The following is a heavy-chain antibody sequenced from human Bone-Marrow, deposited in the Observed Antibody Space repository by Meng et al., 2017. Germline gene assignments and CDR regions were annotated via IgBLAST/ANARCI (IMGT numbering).Heavy chain of an antibody. CDR1: GGSISSDHW. Sequence: GSLRLSCAVSGGSISSDHWWNWVRQPPGKGLEWIGEIYHDGGTNYNPSLKSRVTMSVDKSTNQFSLKLNSMTAADTAMYYCARTVVVPAASRWLKYFDYWGQGTLVT. CDR3: ARTVVVPAASRWLKYFDY. D-gene: IGHD2-2*01. CDR2: IYHDGGT. V-gene: IGHV4-4*02. J-gene: IGHJ4*02.